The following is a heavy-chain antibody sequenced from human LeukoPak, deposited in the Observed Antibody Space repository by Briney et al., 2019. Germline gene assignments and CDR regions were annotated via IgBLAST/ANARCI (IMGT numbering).Heavy chain of an antibody. CDR1: GITFSRHG. D-gene: IGHD3-3*01. J-gene: IGHJ4*02. CDR2: IADDGGVK. V-gene: IGHV3-30*03. Sequence: PGGSLRLSCVASGITFSRHGMDWVRQAPSKGQERVAVIADDGGVKQYADSVKGRFTVSRDNYKNTLYLQMNGLSVEDTAIYYCAREATWGEWYFDHWGQGTPVTVSS. CDR3: AREATWGEWYFDH.